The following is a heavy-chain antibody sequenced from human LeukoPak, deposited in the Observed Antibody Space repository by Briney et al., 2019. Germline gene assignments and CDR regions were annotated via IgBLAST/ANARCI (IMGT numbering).Heavy chain of an antibody. D-gene: IGHD3-16*01. CDR1: GGSISSYY. Sequence: SETLSLTCTVSGGSISSYYWSWIRQPPGKGLEWIGYIYYSGSTYYNPSLKSRVTISVDTSKNQFSLKLSSVTAADTAVYYCARDGGPHYYYGMDVWGQGTTVTVSS. CDR3: ARDGGPHYYYGMDV. V-gene: IGHV4-30-4*08. J-gene: IGHJ6*02. CDR2: IYYSGST.